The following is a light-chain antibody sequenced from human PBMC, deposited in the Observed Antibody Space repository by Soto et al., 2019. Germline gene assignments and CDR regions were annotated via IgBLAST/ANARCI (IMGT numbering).Light chain of an antibody. Sequence: IVMTHSPGTLSLSPGEIATLSFRASHSVSSRLAWYQQKPGQSPRPLISGAASRATGIPDRFSGSGSGTDFTLTISRLEPEDFALYYCQHYVERSPITFGQGTRLEIK. CDR3: QHYVERSPIT. CDR2: GAA. J-gene: IGKJ5*01. CDR1: HSVSSR. V-gene: IGKV3-20*01.